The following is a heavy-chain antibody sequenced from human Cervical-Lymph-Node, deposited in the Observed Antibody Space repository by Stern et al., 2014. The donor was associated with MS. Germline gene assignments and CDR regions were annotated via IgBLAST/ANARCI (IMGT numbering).Heavy chain of an antibody. CDR1: GFNFDDYG. Sequence: EVQLVESGGGLVQTGRSLRLSCAGSGFNFDDYGMHWVRQAPGKGLEWVLGISWNSDKIVYAESVKGRFTISRDNDKDSLYLQMDSLRVEDTALYYCAKDRTSSSWGVDYWGQGSLVTVSS. CDR2: ISWNSDKI. V-gene: IGHV3-9*01. CDR3: AKDRTSSSWGVDY. J-gene: IGHJ4*02. D-gene: IGHD6-13*01.